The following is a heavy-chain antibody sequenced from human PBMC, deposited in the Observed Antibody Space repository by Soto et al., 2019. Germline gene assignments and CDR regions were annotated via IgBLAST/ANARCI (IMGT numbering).Heavy chain of an antibody. D-gene: IGHD2-8*01. CDR3: ARAAREVYYRLNWLDP. V-gene: IGHV3-30-3*01. CDR1: GFTFSSYA. Sequence: GGSLRLSCAASGFTFSSYAMHWVRQAPGKGLEWVAVISYDGSNKYYADSVKGRFTISRDNSKNTLYLQMNSLRAEDTAVYYCARAAREVYYRLNWLDPWGQGTLVTVSS. J-gene: IGHJ5*02. CDR2: ISYDGSNK.